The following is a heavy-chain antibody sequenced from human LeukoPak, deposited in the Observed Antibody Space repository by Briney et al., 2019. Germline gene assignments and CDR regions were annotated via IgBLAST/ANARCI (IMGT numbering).Heavy chain of an antibody. CDR3: ARGDYSNLDY. Sequence: GASVKLSCNASGYTFTSDGISWEREGPVQGLEWKGWISDYNGNTNYAQKLQGRVNMTTDTSTSTAYMELRSLRSDDTAVYYCARGDYSNLDYWGQGTLVTVTA. V-gene: IGHV1-18*01. CDR1: GYTFTSDG. CDR2: ISDYNGNT. D-gene: IGHD6-13*01. J-gene: IGHJ4*02.